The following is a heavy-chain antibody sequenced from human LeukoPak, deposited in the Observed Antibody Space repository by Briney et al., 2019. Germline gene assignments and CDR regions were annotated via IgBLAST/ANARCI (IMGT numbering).Heavy chain of an antibody. Sequence: SETLSLTCTVSGGSISSYYWSWIRQPPGKGLEWIGYIYYSGSTNYNPSLKSRVTISVDTSKNQFSLKLSSVTAADTAVYYCASSHRPNDPVIPPDYMAVWGKGTTVTVSS. D-gene: IGHD2-21*01. V-gene: IGHV4-59*01. CDR2: IYYSGST. J-gene: IGHJ6*03. CDR1: GGSISSYY. CDR3: ASSHRPNDPVIPPDYMAV.